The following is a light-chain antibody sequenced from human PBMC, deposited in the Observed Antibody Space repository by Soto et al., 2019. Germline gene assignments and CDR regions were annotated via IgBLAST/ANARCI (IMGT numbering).Light chain of an antibody. CDR2: DAS. CDR3: QQYNSYSGT. J-gene: IGKJ1*01. CDR1: QSISIW. V-gene: IGKV1-5*01. Sequence: DIQMTQSPSTLSASVGDRVTITCRASQSISIWLAWYQQKPGNAPKLLIYDASSLESGVPSRFSGSGSGTEVTLTISRLQPDDFAGYYCQQYNSYSGTFGQGTKVEIK.